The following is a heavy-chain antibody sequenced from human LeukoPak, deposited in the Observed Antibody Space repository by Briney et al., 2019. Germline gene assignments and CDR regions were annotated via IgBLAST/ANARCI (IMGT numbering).Heavy chain of an antibody. J-gene: IGHJ3*02. V-gene: IGHV1-69*04. D-gene: IGHD3-22*01. CDR1: GGTFSSYA. CDR3: AKDSSGYYGYAFDI. CDR2: IIPILGIA. Sequence: SVKVSCKASGGTFSSYAISWVRPAPGQGLEWMGRIIPILGIANYAQKFQGRVTMTTDTSTSTAYMELRSLRSDDTAVYYCAKDSSGYYGYAFDIWGQGTMVTVSS.